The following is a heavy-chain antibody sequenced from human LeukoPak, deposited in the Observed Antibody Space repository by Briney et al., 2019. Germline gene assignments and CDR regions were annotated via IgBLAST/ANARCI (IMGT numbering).Heavy chain of an antibody. CDR2: IRSDGGST. J-gene: IGHJ4*02. CDR1: GFTFSSYW. V-gene: IGHV3-74*01. D-gene: IGHD2/OR15-2a*01. CDR3: AREFYVSSGDVGY. Sequence: PGGSPRLSCAASGFTFSSYWMHWVRQAPGKGLVWVSRIRSDGGSTSYADSVKGRFTISRDNAKNTLYLQMNSLRAEDTAVYYCAREFYVSSGDVGYWGQGTLVTVSS.